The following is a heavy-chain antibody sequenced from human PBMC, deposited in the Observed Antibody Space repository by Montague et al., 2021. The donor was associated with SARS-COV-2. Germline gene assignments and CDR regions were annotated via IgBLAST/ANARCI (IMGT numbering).Heavy chain of an antibody. CDR1: GGSISSYY. CDR2: IYTSGST. Sequence: SETLSLTCTVSGGSISSYYWSWTRQPAGKGLEWIGRIYTSGSTNYNPSLKSRVTMSVDTSKNQFSLKLSSVTAADTAVYYCARGQYDYVWGSYRYENWFDPWGQGTLVTVSS. J-gene: IGHJ5*02. D-gene: IGHD3-16*02. CDR3: ARGQYDYVWGSYRYENWFDP. V-gene: IGHV4-4*07.